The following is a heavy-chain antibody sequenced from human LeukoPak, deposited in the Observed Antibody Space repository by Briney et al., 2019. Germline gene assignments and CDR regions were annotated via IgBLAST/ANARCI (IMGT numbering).Heavy chain of an antibody. CDR1: GGSISSGSYY. V-gene: IGHV4-61*02. J-gene: IGHJ6*03. CDR2: IYTSGST. CDR3: AREAPDGSGSYSYYYYYYMDV. Sequence: SETLSLTCTVSGGSISSGSYYWSWIRQPAGKGLEWIGRIYTSGSTNYNPSLKSRVTISVDTSKNQFSLELSSVTAADTAVYYCAREAPDGSGSYSYYYYYYMDVWGKGTTVTISS. D-gene: IGHD3-10*01.